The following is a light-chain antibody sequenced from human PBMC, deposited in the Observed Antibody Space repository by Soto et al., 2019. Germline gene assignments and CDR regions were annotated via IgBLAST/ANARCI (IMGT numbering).Light chain of an antibody. CDR1: QDISKF. V-gene: IGKV1-33*01. Sequence: DIQMTQSPSSLSASIGDRVSFTCQASQDISKFLNWYQHKPGQAPSLLIYDASKSQFGVPSRFSGSGSGTDFTFTISSLQPEDNATYYSQQYENPPYTLGPGTEV. CDR2: DAS. CDR3: QQYENPPYT. J-gene: IGKJ3*01.